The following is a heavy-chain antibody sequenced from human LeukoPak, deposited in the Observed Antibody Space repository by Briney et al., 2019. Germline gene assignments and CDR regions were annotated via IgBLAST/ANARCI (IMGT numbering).Heavy chain of an antibody. CDR1: GFTFSSYS. D-gene: IGHD1-26*01. CDR2: ISSSSSYI. J-gene: IGHJ5*02. CDR3: ARAYGIETFDP. V-gene: IGHV3-21*01. Sequence: GGSLRLSCAASGFTFSSYSMNWVRQAPGKGLEWVSSISSSSSYIYYADSVKGRFTISRDNAKNSLYLQMSSLRAEDTAVYYCARAYGIETFDPWGQGTLVTVSS.